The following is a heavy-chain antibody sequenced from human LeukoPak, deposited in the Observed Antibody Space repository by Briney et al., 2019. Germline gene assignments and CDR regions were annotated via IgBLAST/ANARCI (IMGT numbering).Heavy chain of an antibody. V-gene: IGHV1-8*01. CDR1: GYTFTSYD. D-gene: IGHD6-19*01. CDR3: ATYGVGGWFFDY. CDR2: MNPNSGNT. J-gene: IGHJ4*02. Sequence: ASVKVSCKASGYTFTSYDINWVRQATGQGLEWMGWMNPNSGNTGYAQKFQGRVTMTEDTSTDTAYMELSSLRSEDTAVYYCATYGVGGWFFDYWGQGTLVTVSS.